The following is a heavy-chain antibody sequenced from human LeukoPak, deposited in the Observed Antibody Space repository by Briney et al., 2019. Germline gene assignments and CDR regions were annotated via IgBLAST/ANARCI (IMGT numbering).Heavy chain of an antibody. CDR2: IYHSGST. CDR3: ARGYYDYVWGSYRNAFDI. V-gene: IGHV4-38-2*02. D-gene: IGHD3-16*02. J-gene: IGHJ3*02. CDR1: GGSISSYY. Sequence: SETLSLTCTVSGGSISSYYWGWIRQPPGKGLEWIGSIYHSGSTYYNPSLKSRVTISVDTSKNQFSLKLSSVTAADTAVYHCARGYYDYVWGSYRNAFDIWGQGTMVTVSS.